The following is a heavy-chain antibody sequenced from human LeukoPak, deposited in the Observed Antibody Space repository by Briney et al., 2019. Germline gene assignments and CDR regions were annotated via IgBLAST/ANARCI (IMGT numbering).Heavy chain of an antibody. V-gene: IGHV3-23*01. CDR3: AKALYGGHDY. CDR2: LSGNGNTI. D-gene: IGHD4-23*01. J-gene: IGHJ4*02. Sequence: GGSLRLSCAASGFTFSTYAMSWVRQAPGKGLECVPALSGNGNTIYYADSVKGRFTISRDNSKNTLSLLMNSLRAEDTAVYYCAKALYGGHDYWGQGTLVTVSS. CDR1: GFTFSTYA.